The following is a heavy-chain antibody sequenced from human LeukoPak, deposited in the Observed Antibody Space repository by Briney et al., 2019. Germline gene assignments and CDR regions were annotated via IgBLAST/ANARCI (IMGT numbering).Heavy chain of an antibody. Sequence: ASVKVSCKVSGYTLTELSMHWVRQAQGRGLEWMGGFDPEDGETIYAQKFQGRVTMTRDTSTSTVYMELSSLRSEDTAVYYCARVWGQLGYIDYWGQGTLVTVSS. J-gene: IGHJ4*02. D-gene: IGHD6-13*01. CDR3: ARVWGQLGYIDY. V-gene: IGHV1-24*01. CDR2: FDPEDGET. CDR1: GYTLTELS.